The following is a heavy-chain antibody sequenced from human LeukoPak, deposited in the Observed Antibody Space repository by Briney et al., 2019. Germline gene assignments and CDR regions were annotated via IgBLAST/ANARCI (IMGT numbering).Heavy chain of an antibody. V-gene: IGHV1-69*05. CDR2: IIPIFGTA. J-gene: IGHJ3*02. CDR3: AREFTPDAFDI. Sequence: SVKVSCKASGYTFTSYAISWVRQAPGQGLEWMGGIIPIFGTANYAQKFQGRVTITTDESTSTAYMELSSLRSEDTAVYYCAREFTPDAFDIWGQGTMVTVSS. CDR1: GYTFTSYA.